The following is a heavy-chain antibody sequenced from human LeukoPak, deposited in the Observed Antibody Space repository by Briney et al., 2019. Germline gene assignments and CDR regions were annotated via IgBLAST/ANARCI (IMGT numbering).Heavy chain of an antibody. CDR1: GFTVSGNY. CDR3: ARDYPTYGMDV. J-gene: IGHJ6*02. Sequence: GGSQGLSCAASGFTVSGNYMSWVRQAPGKGLEWVSLLYSGDSTYYVDSVKGRFTISRDNSKNTLYLQMNSLRAEDTAVYYCARDYPTYGMDVWGQGTTVTVSS. V-gene: IGHV3-66*01. CDR2: LYSGDST.